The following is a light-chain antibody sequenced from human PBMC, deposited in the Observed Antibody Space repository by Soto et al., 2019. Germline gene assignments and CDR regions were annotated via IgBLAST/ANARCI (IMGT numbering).Light chain of an antibody. CDR1: TGAVTSEHY. Sequence: VVTQEPSLTVSPGGTVSLTCGSSTGAVTSEHYAYWFQQKPGQAPRTLIYNTNNKQSWTPARFSGSLLGGKAALTLSGAQPEDEAEYYCLLSYSGPRVFGGGTKVTVL. CDR2: NTN. J-gene: IGLJ3*02. V-gene: IGLV7-46*01. CDR3: LLSYSGPRV.